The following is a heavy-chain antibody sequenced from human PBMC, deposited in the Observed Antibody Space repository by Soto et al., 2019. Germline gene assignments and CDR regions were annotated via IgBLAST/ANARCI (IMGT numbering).Heavy chain of an antibody. CDR2: SIPIFGTA. Sequence: QVQLVQSGAEVKKPGSSVKVSCKASGGTFSSYAISWVRHAPGQGLEWMGGSIPIFGTANYAQKFEGRVTITADESTSTGYMELSSLRSEDTAVYYCARLDTAMVNGGYFDYWCQGTLVTVSS. CDR1: GGTFSSYA. V-gene: IGHV1-69*12. J-gene: IGHJ4*02. CDR3: ARLDTAMVNGGYFDY. D-gene: IGHD5-18*01.